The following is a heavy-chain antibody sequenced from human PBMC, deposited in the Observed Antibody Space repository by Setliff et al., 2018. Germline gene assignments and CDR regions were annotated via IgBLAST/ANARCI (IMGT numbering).Heavy chain of an antibody. CDR3: ARTGTYRYFDS. V-gene: IGHV4-39*01. J-gene: IGHJ4*02. CDR1: GASISSGTYY. Sequence: PSETLSLTCIVSGASISSGTYYWAWIRQPPGKGLEWIGRIHYRGTTYSNVSLASRLTISVDTSKNQFSLQLTSVTAADTAVYYCARTGTYRYFDSWGQGTRVTVSS. D-gene: IGHD1-1*01. CDR2: IHYRGTT.